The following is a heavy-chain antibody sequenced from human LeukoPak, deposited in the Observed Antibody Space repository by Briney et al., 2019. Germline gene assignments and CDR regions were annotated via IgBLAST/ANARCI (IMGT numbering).Heavy chain of an antibody. V-gene: IGHV4-59*08. CDR1: GGSFSDYY. CDR3: ARGEVLRYFDWLLFHYYYYYYMDV. CDR2: MYYSGST. J-gene: IGHJ6*03. D-gene: IGHD3-9*01. Sequence: SETLSLTCAVYGGSFSDYYWSWIRQSPGKGLEWIGYMYYSGSTNYNPSLKSRGTISVDTSKNQFSLKLSSATAADTAVYYCARGEVLRYFDWLLFHYYYYYYMDVWGKGTTVTISS.